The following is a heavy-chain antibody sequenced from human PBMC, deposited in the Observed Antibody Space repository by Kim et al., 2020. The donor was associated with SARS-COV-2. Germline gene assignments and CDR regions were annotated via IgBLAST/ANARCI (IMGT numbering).Heavy chain of an antibody. CDR3: AKYRTTTMVDY. J-gene: IGHJ4*02. CDR1: GASISTRNFY. D-gene: IGHD3-10*01. V-gene: IGHV4-39*01. Sequence: SETLSLTCSVSGASISTRNFYWGWVRQPPGKGPEWIGTIHYGGSTNYNPSLKSRVTISEDTSTNQFFLKLTSVTAADTAIYYCAKYRTTTMVDYWGQG. CDR2: IHYGGST.